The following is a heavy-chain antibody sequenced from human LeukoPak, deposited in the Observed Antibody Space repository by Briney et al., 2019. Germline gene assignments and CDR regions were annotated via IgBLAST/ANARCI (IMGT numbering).Heavy chain of an antibody. CDR1: GFTFRNFW. V-gene: IGHV3-7*04. CDR2: IHPEGNEK. J-gene: IGHJ4*02. Sequence: GGSLRLSCAASGFTFRNFWMSWVRQAPGRGLEWVANIHPEGNEKYHVESVKGRFTISRDNAKSSLLLQMNGLRAEDTAVYYCARGDAFSGDHWGQGTLVTVSS. CDR3: ARGDAFSGDH.